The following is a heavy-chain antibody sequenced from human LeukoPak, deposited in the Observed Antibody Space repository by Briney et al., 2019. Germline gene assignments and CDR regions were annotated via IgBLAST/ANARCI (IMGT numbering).Heavy chain of an antibody. V-gene: IGHV4-39*01. Sequence: SEILSLTCTVSGGSISSSSYYWGWIRQPPGKGLEWIGSIYYSGSTYYNPSLKSRVTISVDTSKNQFSLKLSSVTAADTAVYYCARRELLRRGAFDIWGQGTMVTVSS. CDR1: GGSISSSSYY. D-gene: IGHD1-26*01. CDR2: IYYSGST. CDR3: ARRELLRRGAFDI. J-gene: IGHJ3*02.